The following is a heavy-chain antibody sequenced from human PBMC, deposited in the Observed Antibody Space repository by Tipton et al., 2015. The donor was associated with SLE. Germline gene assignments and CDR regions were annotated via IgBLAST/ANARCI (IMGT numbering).Heavy chain of an antibody. Sequence: SLRLSCLGSGFTFGDYAMSWVRQAPGKGLEWVGFIRSKDYGGTPEYAASVRGRFTISRDDSKSIAYLQMNSLRAEDTAVYYCAKDLTIFGVAPGPPGWFDPWGQGTLVTVSS. V-gene: IGHV3-49*04. J-gene: IGHJ5*02. CDR2: IRSKDYGGTP. CDR3: AKDLTIFGVAPGPPGWFDP. CDR1: GFTFGDYA. D-gene: IGHD3-3*01.